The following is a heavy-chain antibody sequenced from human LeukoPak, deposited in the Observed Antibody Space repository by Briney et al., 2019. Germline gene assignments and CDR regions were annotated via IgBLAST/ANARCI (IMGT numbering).Heavy chain of an antibody. CDR1: GFTFSSYE. CDR3: ARDYGYSLY. D-gene: IGHD5-18*01. Sequence: SGGSLRLSCAASGFTFSSYELNWVRQAPGKGLEWVSYISSSGSTLYYADSVKGRFTISRGYAKNSLYLQMNSLRAADTAVYYCARDYGYSLYWGQGTLVTVSS. J-gene: IGHJ4*02. V-gene: IGHV3-48*03. CDR2: ISSSGSTL.